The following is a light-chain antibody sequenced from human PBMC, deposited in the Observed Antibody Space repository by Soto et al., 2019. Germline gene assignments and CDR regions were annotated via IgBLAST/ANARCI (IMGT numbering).Light chain of an antibody. CDR1: SSDVGAYNY. Sequence: QSALTQPASVSGSPGQSITISCTGTSSDVGAYNYVSWYQQYPGKAPKLIIYEVTNRPSGVSNRFSGSKSANTASLTISGLQPEDEADYYCNSYTSTSARVFGGGTKLTVL. CDR3: NSYTSTSARV. CDR2: EVT. V-gene: IGLV2-14*01. J-gene: IGLJ3*02.